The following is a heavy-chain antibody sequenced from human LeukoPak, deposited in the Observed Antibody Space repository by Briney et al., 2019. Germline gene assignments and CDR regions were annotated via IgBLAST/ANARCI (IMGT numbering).Heavy chain of an antibody. CDR2: IKQDGSEK. CDR3: ARPHFEYYYDSSGYPEYYFDY. D-gene: IGHD3-22*01. J-gene: IGHJ4*02. Sequence: GGSLRLSCAASGFTFSSYAMSWVRQAPGKGLEWVANIKQDGSEKYYVDSVKGRFTISRDNAKNSLYLQMNSLRAEDTAVYYCARPHFEYYYDSSGYPEYYFDYWGQGTLVTVSS. V-gene: IGHV3-7*01. CDR1: GFTFSSYA.